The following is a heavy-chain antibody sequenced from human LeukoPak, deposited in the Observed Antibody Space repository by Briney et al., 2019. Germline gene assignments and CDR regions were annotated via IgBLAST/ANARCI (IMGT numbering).Heavy chain of an antibody. D-gene: IGHD3-3*01. CDR2: INHSGST. CDR1: GGSFSGYY. CDR3: ARDLRDFWSGYPFDY. J-gene: IGHJ4*02. V-gene: IGHV4-34*01. Sequence: SETLSLTCAVYGGSFSGYYWSWIRQPPGKGLEWIGEINHSGSTNYNPSLKSRVAISVDTSKNQFSLKLSSVTAADTAVYYCARDLRDFWSGYPFDYWGQGTLVTVSS.